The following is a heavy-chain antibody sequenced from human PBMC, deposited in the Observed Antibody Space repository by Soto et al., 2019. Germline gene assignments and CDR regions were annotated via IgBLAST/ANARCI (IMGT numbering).Heavy chain of an antibody. V-gene: IGHV1-8*01. CDR3: ARVPMRYWNYRTDYYYYMDV. J-gene: IGHJ6*03. Sequence: ASVKVSCKASGYTFTSYDINWVRQATGQGLEWMGWMNPNSGNTGYAQKFQGRVTMTRNTSISTAYMELSSLRSEDTAVYYCARVPMRYWNYRTDYYYYMDVWGKGTTVTVSS. CDR2: MNPNSGNT. D-gene: IGHD1-7*01. CDR1: GYTFTSYD.